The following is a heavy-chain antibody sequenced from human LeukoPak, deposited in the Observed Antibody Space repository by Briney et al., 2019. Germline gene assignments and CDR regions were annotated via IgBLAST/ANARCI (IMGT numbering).Heavy chain of an antibody. CDR3: ANSMVRGVTQYFQH. CDR2: ISGSGGST. J-gene: IGHJ1*01. D-gene: IGHD3-10*01. CDR1: GFTFSSYA. Sequence: GGSLRLSCAASGFTFSSYAMSWVRQAPGKGLEWVPAISGSGGSTYYADSVKGRFTISRDNSKNTLYLQMNSLRAEDTAVYYCANSMVRGVTQYFQHWGQGTLVTVSS. V-gene: IGHV3-23*01.